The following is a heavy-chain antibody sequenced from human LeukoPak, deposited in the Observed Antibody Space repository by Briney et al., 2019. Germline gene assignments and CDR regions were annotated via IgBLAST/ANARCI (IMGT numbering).Heavy chain of an antibody. D-gene: IGHD4-17*01. V-gene: IGHV1-46*01. CDR1: GYPCTSYY. J-gene: IGHJ4*02. Sequence: ASVKVSCEASGYPCTSYYMHWVRQAPGQGLEWMGIINPSGGSTSYAQKFQDRVTMTRDTSTSTVYMELSSLRSEDTAVYYCARSYGDFDYWGQGTLVTVSS. CDR2: INPSGGST. CDR3: ARSYGDFDY.